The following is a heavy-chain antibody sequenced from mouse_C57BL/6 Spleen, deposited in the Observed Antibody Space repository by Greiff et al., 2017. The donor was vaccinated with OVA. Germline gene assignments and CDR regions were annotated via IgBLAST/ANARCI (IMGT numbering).Heavy chain of an antibody. CDR1: GFYITDYS. CDR3: AFTAQAYAMDY. Sequence: VQLQQSGAELVKPGASVTLSCTASGFYITDYSMHWVKQRTDQGLEWLGRIDPEDGETNYSPQLQGKATITADTSSNTAYLQLSSLTSEDTAVYYCAFTAQAYAMDYWGQGTSVTVSS. CDR2: IDPEDGET. J-gene: IGHJ4*01. D-gene: IGHD3-2*02. V-gene: IGHV14-2*01.